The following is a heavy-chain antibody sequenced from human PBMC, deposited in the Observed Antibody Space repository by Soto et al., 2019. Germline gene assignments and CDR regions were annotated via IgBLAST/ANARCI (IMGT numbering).Heavy chain of an antibody. Sequence: GGSLRLSCAASGFTFGNYAMNWVRQAPGKGLEWISSISDPGTSMYYANSVKGRFSMSRDNSKNTLFLQMNRLRADDTAVYFCAKSLVTPSDAFDLWGRGTLVTVSS. CDR1: GFTFGNYA. CDR2: ISDPGTSM. J-gene: IGHJ3*01. CDR3: AKSLVTPSDAFDL. V-gene: IGHV3-23*01. D-gene: IGHD2-21*02.